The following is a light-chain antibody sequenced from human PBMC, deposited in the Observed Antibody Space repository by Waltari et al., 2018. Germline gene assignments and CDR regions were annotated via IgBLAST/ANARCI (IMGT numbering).Light chain of an antibody. Sequence: QSVLTQPPSVSGAPGQRVTISCTGSSSNIGAGYDVPWYQQPPGTAPKLLIYGNSNRPSGVPDRFSGSKSGTSASRAITGLQAEDEADYYCQSYDSSLSGSVFGGGTKLTVL. V-gene: IGLV1-40*01. CDR1: SSNIGAGYD. CDR3: QSYDSSLSGSV. J-gene: IGLJ2*01. CDR2: GNS.